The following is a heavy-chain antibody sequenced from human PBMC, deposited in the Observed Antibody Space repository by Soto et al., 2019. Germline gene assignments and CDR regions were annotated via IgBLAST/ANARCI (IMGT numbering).Heavy chain of an antibody. CDR1: GYTFTSYA. CDR3: ARDSSSWYSPQGWFDP. Sequence: ASVKVSCKASGYTFTSYAMHWVRQAPGQRLEWMGWINAGNGNTKYSQKFQGRVTITRDTSASTAYMELSSLRSEDTAVYYCARDSSSWYSPQGWFDPWGQGTLVTVSS. V-gene: IGHV1-3*01. D-gene: IGHD6-13*01. J-gene: IGHJ5*02. CDR2: INAGNGNT.